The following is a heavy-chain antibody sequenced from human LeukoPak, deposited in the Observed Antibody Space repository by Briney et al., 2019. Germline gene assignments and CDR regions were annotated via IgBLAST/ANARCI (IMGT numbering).Heavy chain of an antibody. CDR2: ISYDGSNK. J-gene: IGHJ4*02. D-gene: IGHD6-19*01. Sequence: QPGGSLRLSCAASGFTFSSYGMHWVRQAPGKGLEWVAVISYDGSNKYYADSVKGRFTISRDNSKNTLYLQMNSLRAEDTAVYYCAKGSAPYSSGWYFDYWGQGTLVTVSS. V-gene: IGHV3-30*18. CDR3: AKGSAPYSSGWYFDY. CDR1: GFTFSSYG.